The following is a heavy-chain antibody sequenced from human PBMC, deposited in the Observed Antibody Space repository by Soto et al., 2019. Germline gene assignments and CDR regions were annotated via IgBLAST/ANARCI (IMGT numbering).Heavy chain of an antibody. V-gene: IGHV4-38-2*01. J-gene: IGHJ4*02. CDR2: IYHSGST. CDR3: ARCGSSPVRQVDY. CDR1: GYSISRGYS. D-gene: IGHD2-2*01. Sequence: SETLSLTCAVSGYSISRGYSWGWIRQPPGKGVEWIASIYHSGSTYYNPSLKSRVTISVDTSKNQFSLKLSSVTAADTAVYYWARCGSSPVRQVDYWGKGTLVTVSS.